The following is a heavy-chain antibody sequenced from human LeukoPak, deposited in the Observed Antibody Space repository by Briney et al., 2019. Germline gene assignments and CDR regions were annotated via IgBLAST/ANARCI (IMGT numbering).Heavy chain of an antibody. V-gene: IGHV4-34*01. Sequence: SETLSHTCAVYGGSFSGYYWSWIRQPPGKGLEWIGEINHSGSTNYNPSLKSRVTISVDTSKNQFSLKLSSVTAADTAVYYCARVSGYDWESFYDYWGQGTLVTVSS. CDR2: INHSGST. CDR1: GGSFSGYY. D-gene: IGHD5-12*01. CDR3: ARVSGYDWESFYDY. J-gene: IGHJ4*02.